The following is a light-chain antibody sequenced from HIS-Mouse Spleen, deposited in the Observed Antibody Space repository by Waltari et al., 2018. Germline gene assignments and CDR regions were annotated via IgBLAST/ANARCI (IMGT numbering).Light chain of an antibody. CDR1: VLPKQY. Sequence: SYELTQPPSVSVSPGQTARITCSGDVLPKQYAYWYQQKPGQAPVLVIYKDSERPSGKAGRGPGVVIDKAGERRSGIPERFSGSRSGTTVTLTISGVQAEDEAEYYCQSADSSGTHVVFGGGTKLTVL. V-gene: IGLV3-25*03. J-gene: IGLJ2*01. CDR3: QSADSSGTHVV. CDR2: KDS.